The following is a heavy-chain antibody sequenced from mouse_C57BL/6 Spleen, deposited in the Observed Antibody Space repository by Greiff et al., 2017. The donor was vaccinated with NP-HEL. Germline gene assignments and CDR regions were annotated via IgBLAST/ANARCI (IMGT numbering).Heavy chain of an antibody. CDR2: IDPSDSYT. V-gene: IGHV1-69*01. CDR3: ASSYGNFDY. CDR1: GYTFTSYW. J-gene: IGHJ2*01. Sequence: QVQLQQSGAELVMPGASVKLSCKASGYTFTSYWMHWVKQRPGQGLEWIGEIDPSDSYTNYNQKFKGKSTLTVDKSSSTAYMQLSSLTSEDSAVYYCASSYGNFDYWGQGTTLTVSS. D-gene: IGHD2-1*01.